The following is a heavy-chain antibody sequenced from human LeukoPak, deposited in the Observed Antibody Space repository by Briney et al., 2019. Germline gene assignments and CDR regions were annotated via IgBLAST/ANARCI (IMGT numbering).Heavy chain of an antibody. D-gene: IGHD3/OR15-3a*01. J-gene: IGHJ5*02. CDR3: ARVPYNFVSGGSDGWFDP. Sequence: PSETLSLTCEVSGGSITTGGYSWSWIRQPPGKGLEWLGYFYHSGNTYYNPSLESRVTMSVDASKNQLSLKVTSVTAADTAVYYCARVPYNFVSGGSDGWFDPWGQGSLVIVSS. CDR1: GGSITTGGYS. V-gene: IGHV4-30-2*01. CDR2: FYHSGNT.